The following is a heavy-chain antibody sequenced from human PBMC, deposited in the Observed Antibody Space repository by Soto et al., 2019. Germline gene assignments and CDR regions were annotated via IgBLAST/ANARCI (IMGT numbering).Heavy chain of an antibody. CDR1: GGSISSYY. V-gene: IGHV4-59*01. CDR2: IYYSGST. D-gene: IGHD2-2*01. J-gene: IGHJ6*03. CDR3: ARDTSFSGYYYYYMDV. Sequence: PSETLSLTCTVSGGSISSYYWSWIRQPPGKGLEWIGYIYYSGSTNYSPSLKSRVTISVDTSKNQFSLKLSSVTAADTAVYYCARDTSFSGYYYYYMDVWGKGTTVTVSS.